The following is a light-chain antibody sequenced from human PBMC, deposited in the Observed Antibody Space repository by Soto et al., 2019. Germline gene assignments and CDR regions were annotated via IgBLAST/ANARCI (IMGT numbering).Light chain of an antibody. CDR2: SSS. CDR1: QSISSN. CDR3: QQYNNWPRT. J-gene: IGKJ1*01. Sequence: EIVMMQSPATLSVSPGERATLSCRASQSISSNLAWYQQKPGQAPRLLMFSSSSRANGIPARFSGSGSGTEFTLIISSLQSEDFAVYYCQQYNNWPRTFGQGTKVDIK. V-gene: IGKV3-15*01.